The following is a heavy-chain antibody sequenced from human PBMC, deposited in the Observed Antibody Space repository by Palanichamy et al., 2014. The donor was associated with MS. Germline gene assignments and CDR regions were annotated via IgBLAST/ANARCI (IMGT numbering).Heavy chain of an antibody. CDR1: SNYA. V-gene: IGHV3-33*01. D-gene: IGHD6-19*01. Sequence: SNYAMHWVRQAPGKGLEWVAVIWSDGSNKYYADSVKGRFTVSRDNSKNTLYLEMNSLRAEDTAVYYCATRGAVGGTYYFGYVGQGTLVTVSS. J-gene: IGHJ4*02. CDR2: IWSDGSNK. CDR3: ATRGAVGGTYYFGY.